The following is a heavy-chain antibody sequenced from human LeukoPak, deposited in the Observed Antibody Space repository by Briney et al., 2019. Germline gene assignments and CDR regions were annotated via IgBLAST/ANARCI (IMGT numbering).Heavy chain of an antibody. CDR3: ARSANPRYSSSWYSY. V-gene: IGHV4-34*01. J-gene: IGHJ4*02. Sequence: SETLSLTCAVYGGSFSGYYWSWIRQPPGKGLEWIGEINHSGSTNYNPSLKSRVTISVDTSKNQFSLKLSSVTAADTAVYYCARSANPRYSSSWYSYWGQGTLVIVSS. D-gene: IGHD6-13*01. CDR2: INHSGST. CDR1: GGSFSGYY.